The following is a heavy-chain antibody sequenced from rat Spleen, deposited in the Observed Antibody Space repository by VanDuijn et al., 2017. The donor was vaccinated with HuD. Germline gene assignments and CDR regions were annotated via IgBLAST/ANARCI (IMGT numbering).Heavy chain of an antibody. CDR3: TTGAGYNPYYFDY. Sequence: EVQLVESGGGLVQPGRSLKLSCAASGFTFSDYGVAWVRQAPKRGLEWVATILYDDSRTYYRDSVKGRFTISRDDAKSTLYLQMDSLRSEYTATYYWTTGAGYNPYYFDYWGQGVMVTVSS. V-gene: IGHV5S10*01. D-gene: IGHD1-4*01. J-gene: IGHJ2*01. CDR2: ILYDDSRT. CDR1: GFTFSDYG.